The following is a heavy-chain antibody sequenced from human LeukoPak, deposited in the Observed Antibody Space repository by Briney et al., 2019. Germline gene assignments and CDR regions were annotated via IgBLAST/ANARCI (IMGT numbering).Heavy chain of an antibody. CDR3: ARDGGYSYGYSLDC. CDR2: IHISGST. V-gene: IGHV4-4*07. Sequence: PSETLSLTCTVSGGSISSYYWSWNRQPAGKGLEWIGRIHISGSTNYNPSLKSRLTMSVDTSKNQFSLKLSSVTAADTAVYYCARDGGYSYGYSLDCWGQGTLVTVSS. D-gene: IGHD5-18*01. CDR1: GGSISSYY. J-gene: IGHJ4*02.